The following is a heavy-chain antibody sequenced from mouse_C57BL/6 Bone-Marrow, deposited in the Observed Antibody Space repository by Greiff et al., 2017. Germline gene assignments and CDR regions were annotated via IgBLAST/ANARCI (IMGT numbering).Heavy chain of an antibody. CDR1: GYTFTDYE. CDR2: IDPETGGT. V-gene: IGHV1-15*01. CDR3: TRGTTADFDY. Sequence: QVQLQQSGAELVRPGASVTLSCKASGYTFTDYEMHWVKQTPVHGLEWIGAIDPETGGTAYNQKFKGKAILTADKSSSTAYMELRSLTSEDSAVYYCTRGTTADFDYWGQGTTLTVYS. J-gene: IGHJ2*01. D-gene: IGHD1-2*01.